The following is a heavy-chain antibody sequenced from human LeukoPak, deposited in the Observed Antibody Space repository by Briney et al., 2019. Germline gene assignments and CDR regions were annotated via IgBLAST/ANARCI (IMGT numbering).Heavy chain of an antibody. CDR1: GGTFSSYA. J-gene: IGHJ3*02. D-gene: IGHD1-26*01. CDR2: IIPIFGTA. CDR3: ARASISGSYYEDAFDI. Sequence: GASVKVSCKASGGTFSSYAVSWVRQAPGQGLEWMGGIIPIFGTANYAQKFQGRVTITADESTSTAYMELSSLRSEDTAVYYCARASISGSYYEDAFDIWGQGTMVTVSS. V-gene: IGHV1-69*13.